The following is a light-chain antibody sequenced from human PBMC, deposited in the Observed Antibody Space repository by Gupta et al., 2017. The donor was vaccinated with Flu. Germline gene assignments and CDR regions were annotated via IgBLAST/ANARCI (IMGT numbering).Light chain of an antibody. J-gene: IGKJ1*01. CDR1: QSISSW. CDR3: QQYNSCPWT. Sequence: DIQMTQFPSTLSASVGDRVTITYRASQSISSWLAWYQQKPGKAPKLLISKASSLESGVSSRFSGSGSGTHFTLTISSLQPDDFARFYCQQYNSCPWTFGQGTNVEIK. V-gene: IGKV1-5*03. CDR2: KAS.